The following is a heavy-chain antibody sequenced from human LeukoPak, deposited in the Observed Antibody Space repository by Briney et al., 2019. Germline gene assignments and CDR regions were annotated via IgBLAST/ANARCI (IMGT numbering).Heavy chain of an antibody. J-gene: IGHJ6*03. D-gene: IGHD6-6*01. CDR2: IWYDGSNK. V-gene: IGHV3-33*01. CDR1: GFTFSSYG. Sequence: PGGSLRLSCAASGFTFSSYGMHWVRQAPGKGLEWVAVIWYDGSNKYYADSVKGRFTISRDNSKNTLYLQMNSLRAEDTAVYYCARGRGSSHYYYMDVWGKGTTVTVSS. CDR3: ARGRGSSHYYYMDV.